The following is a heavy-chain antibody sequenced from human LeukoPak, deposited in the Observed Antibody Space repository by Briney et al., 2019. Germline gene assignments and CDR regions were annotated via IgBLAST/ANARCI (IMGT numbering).Heavy chain of an antibody. V-gene: IGHV3-30*18. Sequence: GRSLRLSCAASGFTFDDYAMHWVRQAPGKGLEWVAVISYDGSNKYYADSVKGRFTISRDNSKNTLYLQMNSLRAEDTAVYYCAKALYDFWSGYPEYNWFDPWGQGTLVTVSS. CDR1: GFTFDDYA. D-gene: IGHD3-3*01. CDR3: AKALYDFWSGYPEYNWFDP. J-gene: IGHJ5*02. CDR2: ISYDGSNK.